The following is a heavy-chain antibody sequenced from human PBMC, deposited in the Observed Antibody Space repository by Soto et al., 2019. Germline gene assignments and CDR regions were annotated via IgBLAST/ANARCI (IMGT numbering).Heavy chain of an antibody. CDR1: GGSISSGDYY. CDR2: IDYSGNT. V-gene: IGHV4-31*03. CDR3: AKAFVFVDF. Sequence: TPSLTFTVSGGSISSGDYYWGWILHHPGKGLEWIGYIDYSGNTYFNPSLRNRVIISRDTSKNQFSLKLSSVTAADTAEYYFAKAFVFVDFWGQGTLVTVSS. J-gene: IGHJ4*02. D-gene: IGHD6-6*01.